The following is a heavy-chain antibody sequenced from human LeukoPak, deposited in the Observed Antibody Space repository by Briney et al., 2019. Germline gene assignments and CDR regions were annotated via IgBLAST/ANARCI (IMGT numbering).Heavy chain of an antibody. J-gene: IGHJ4*02. CDR1: GGTFSSYA. Sequence: ASVKVSCKASGGTFSSYAISWVRQAPGKGLEWMGGFDPEDGETIYAQKFQGRVTMTEDTSTDTAYMELSSLRSEDTAVYYCATADIVVVPAAMAYWGQGTLVTVSS. V-gene: IGHV1-24*01. CDR2: FDPEDGET. CDR3: ATADIVVVPAAMAY. D-gene: IGHD2-2*01.